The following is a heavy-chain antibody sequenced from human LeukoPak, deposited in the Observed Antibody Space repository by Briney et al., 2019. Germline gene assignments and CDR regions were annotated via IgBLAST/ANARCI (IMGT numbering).Heavy chain of an antibody. D-gene: IGHD5-18*01. Sequence: ASVKVSCKASGYTFTGYYMHWVRQAPGQGLEWMGWINPNSGGTNYAQKFQGRVTMTRDTSISTAYMELSRLRSDDTAVYYCARRSRGYSYGFRTNWFDSWGQGTLVTVSS. CDR3: ARRSRGYSYGFRTNWFDS. CDR1: GYTFTGYY. V-gene: IGHV1-2*02. J-gene: IGHJ5*01. CDR2: INPNSGGT.